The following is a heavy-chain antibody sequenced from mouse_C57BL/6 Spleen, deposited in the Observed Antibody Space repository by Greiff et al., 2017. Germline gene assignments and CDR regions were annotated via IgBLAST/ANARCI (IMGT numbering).Heavy chain of an antibody. CDR1: GYTFTSYG. CDR2: IYPRSGNT. D-gene: IGHD1-1*01. CDR3: ARGATVEGAD. V-gene: IGHV1-81*01. Sequence: QVQLQQSGAELARPGASVKLSCKASGYTFTSYGISWVKQRTGQGLEWIGEIYPRSGNTYYNEKFKGKATLTADKSSSTAYMELRSLTSEDSAVYFCARGATVEGADWGQGTLVTVSA. J-gene: IGHJ3*01.